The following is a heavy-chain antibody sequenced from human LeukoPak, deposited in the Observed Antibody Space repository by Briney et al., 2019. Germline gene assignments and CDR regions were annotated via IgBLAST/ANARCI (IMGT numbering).Heavy chain of an antibody. Sequence: GGSLRLSCAASGFTFSTYAMSWVRQAPGKGLEWVSGISGSGGTTYYTDSVKGRFTISRDNAKNTLYLQIDTMRAEDTAVYYCAKGATTRSTVITYYFDNWGQGTLVTVSS. CDR2: ISGSGGTT. CDR3: AKGATTRSTVITYYFDN. J-gene: IGHJ4*02. CDR1: GFTFSTYA. V-gene: IGHV3-23*01. D-gene: IGHD4-17*01.